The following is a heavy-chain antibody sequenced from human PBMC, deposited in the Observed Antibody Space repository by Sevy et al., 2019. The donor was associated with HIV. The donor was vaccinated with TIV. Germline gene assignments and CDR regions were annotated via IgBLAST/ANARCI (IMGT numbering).Heavy chain of an antibody. CDR2: ISWNSNSI. V-gene: IGHV3-9*01. CDR3: AQEGSGSYFY. CDR1: GFTFNDYA. D-gene: IGHD1-26*01. J-gene: IGHJ4*02. Sequence: GGSLRLSCAASGFTFNDYAMHWVRQAPGKGLEWVSGISWNSNSIDYAASVKGRFTISRDNAKNSLYLQMNSLSPEDTALYYCAQEGSGSYFYWGQGTLVTVSS.